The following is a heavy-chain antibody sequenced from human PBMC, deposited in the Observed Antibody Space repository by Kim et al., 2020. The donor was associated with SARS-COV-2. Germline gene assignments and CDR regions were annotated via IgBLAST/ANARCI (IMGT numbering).Heavy chain of an antibody. D-gene: IGHD3-10*01. CDR1: GFTFGDYA. V-gene: IGHV3-43*02. CDR2: INGKGTTT. CDR3: VRGRGSGAFLVDY. Sequence: GGSLRLSCAASGFTFGDYAIHWVRQVPGKGLNWVSLINGKGTTTHYVDSVRGRFTISRDNSKNSLYLQMNSLRTEDTAFYYCVRGRGSGAFLVDYWGQGTLVPVSS. J-gene: IGHJ4*02.